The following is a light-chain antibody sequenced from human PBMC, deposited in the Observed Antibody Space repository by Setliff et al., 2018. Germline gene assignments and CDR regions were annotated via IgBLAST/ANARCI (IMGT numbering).Light chain of an antibody. V-gene: IGLV2-14*03. CDR1: SRDVGSYDF. CDR3: SSYTNSNTYV. J-gene: IGLJ1*01. Sequence: QSALTQPASVSGSPGQSITISCTGSSRDVGSYDFVSWYQQHPGKAPKLIIYDVTGRPSGVSDRFSGSKSGNTASLTISGLQAEDEADYYCSSYTNSNTYVFGTGTKVTVL. CDR2: DVT.